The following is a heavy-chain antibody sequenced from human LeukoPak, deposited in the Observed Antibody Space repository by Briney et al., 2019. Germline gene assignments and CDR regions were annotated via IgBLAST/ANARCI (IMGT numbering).Heavy chain of an antibody. CDR1: GYTFTSYG. Sequence: ASVKVSCKASGYTFTSYGISWVRQAPGQGLEWMGWISAYNGNTNYAQKLQGRVTMTTDTSTSTAYMELRSLRSDDTAVYYCARYVVVVSPEYYFDYWGQGTLVTVSS. V-gene: IGHV1-18*01. CDR2: ISAYNGNT. D-gene: IGHD2-15*01. J-gene: IGHJ4*02. CDR3: ARYVVVVSPEYYFDY.